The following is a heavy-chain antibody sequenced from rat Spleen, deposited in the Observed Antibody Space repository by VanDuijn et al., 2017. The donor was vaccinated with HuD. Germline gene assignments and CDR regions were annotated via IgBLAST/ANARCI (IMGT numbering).Heavy chain of an antibody. CDR2: MKYDGDT. CDR1: GFSLMDYS. CDR3: TREEWSYYFDY. J-gene: IGHJ2*01. V-gene: IGHV2S30*01. D-gene: IGHD1-1*01. Sequence: QVQLRESGPGLVQPSQTLSLTCTVSGFSLMDYSVHWVRQPPGKGLEWMGRMKYDGDTYYNSALKSRLSISRDTSKSQVFLKMNSLQTEDTAIYDCTREEWSYYFDYWGQGVMVTVSS.